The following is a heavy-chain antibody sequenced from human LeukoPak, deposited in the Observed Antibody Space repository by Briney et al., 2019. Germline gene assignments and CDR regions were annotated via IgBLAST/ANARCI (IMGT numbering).Heavy chain of an antibody. D-gene: IGHD3-16*01. CDR1: GFIFSNYG. Sequence: GGSLRLPCAASGFIFSNYGMHWVRQTPGKGLEWVAFIKSDGSEKDYADSVKGRFTISRDNSKSTLYLQMNSLRAEDMALYHCVKEVSFGEMGGDNWGQGTLVTVSS. V-gene: IGHV3-30*02. J-gene: IGHJ4*02. CDR2: IKSDGSEK. CDR3: VKEVSFGEMGGDN.